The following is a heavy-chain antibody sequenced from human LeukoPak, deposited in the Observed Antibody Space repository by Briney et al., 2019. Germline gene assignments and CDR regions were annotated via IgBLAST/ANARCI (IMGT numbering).Heavy chain of an antibody. J-gene: IGHJ6*02. Sequence: KFQGRVTITRDTSASTAYMELSSLRSEDTAVYYCARDGRLQDVWGQGTTVTVSS. V-gene: IGHV1-3*01. CDR3: ARDGRLQDV. D-gene: IGHD1-26*01.